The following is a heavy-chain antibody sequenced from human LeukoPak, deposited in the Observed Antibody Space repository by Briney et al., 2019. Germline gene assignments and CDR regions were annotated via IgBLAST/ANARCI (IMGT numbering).Heavy chain of an antibody. Sequence: ASVKVSCKASGYTFTSYAMHWVRQAPGQRLEWMGWINAGNDNTKYSQKFQGRVTITRDTSASTAYMELSSLRSEDTAVYYCARDLGYCTGGTCYPNWFDPWGQGTLVTVPS. J-gene: IGHJ5*02. V-gene: IGHV1-3*01. CDR3: ARDLGYCTGGTCYPNWFDP. D-gene: IGHD2-15*01. CDR1: GYTFTSYA. CDR2: INAGNDNT.